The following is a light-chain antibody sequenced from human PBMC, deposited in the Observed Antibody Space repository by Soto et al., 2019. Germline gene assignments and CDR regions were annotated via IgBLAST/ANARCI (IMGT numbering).Light chain of an antibody. CDR3: QQYGNSYT. Sequence: EIVLTQSPGTLSLSPGERATLSCRASQRVTTNYLAWFQQKPGQAPRLPIYGVSRRATGIPDRFSGSGSGTDFTLTISRLEPEDFAVYYCQQYGNSYTFGQGTKLEIK. CDR1: QRVTTNY. V-gene: IGKV3-20*01. CDR2: GVS. J-gene: IGKJ2*01.